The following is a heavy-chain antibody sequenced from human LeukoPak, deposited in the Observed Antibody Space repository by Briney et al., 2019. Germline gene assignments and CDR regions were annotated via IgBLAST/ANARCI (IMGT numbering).Heavy chain of an antibody. CDR2: IIPILGIA. J-gene: IGHJ4*02. V-gene: IGHV1-69*04. CDR1: GGTFSSYA. D-gene: IGHD3-3*01. Sequence: SVKVSCKASGGTFSSYAISWVRQAPGQGLEWMGRIIPILGIANYAQKFQGRVTITADKSTSTAYKELSSLRSEDTAVYYCARERFWSGYYSPFDYWGQGTLVTVSS. CDR3: ARERFWSGYYSPFDY.